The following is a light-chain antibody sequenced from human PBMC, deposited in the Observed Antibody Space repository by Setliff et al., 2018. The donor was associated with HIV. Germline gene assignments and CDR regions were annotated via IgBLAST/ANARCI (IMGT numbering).Light chain of an antibody. CDR3: CSYAGNYIVI. CDR1: SSDVGAYNW. J-gene: IGLJ2*01. Sequence: VLTQPPSVSGSPGQSVTISCTGTSSDVGAYNWVSWYQQYPGNVPKLLIYDVTRRPSGVPDRFSGSKSGITASLTISGLQAEDEADYYCCSYAGNYIVIFGGGTKGTVL. CDR2: DVT. V-gene: IGLV2-11*01.